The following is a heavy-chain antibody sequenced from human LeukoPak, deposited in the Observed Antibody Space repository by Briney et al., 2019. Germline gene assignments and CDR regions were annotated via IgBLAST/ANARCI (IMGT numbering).Heavy chain of an antibody. CDR1: GGSFSGYY. CDR3: VRRSRDTNISSWFFDY. CDR2: INHSGST. Sequence: PSETLSLTCAVYGGSFSGYYWSWIRQPPGKGLEWIGEINHSGSTNYNPSLKSRVTISVDTSKNQFSLKLTSVTAADTAVYYCVRRSRDTNISSWFFDYWGQGTLVTVSS. J-gene: IGHJ4*02. D-gene: IGHD6-13*01. V-gene: IGHV4-34*01.